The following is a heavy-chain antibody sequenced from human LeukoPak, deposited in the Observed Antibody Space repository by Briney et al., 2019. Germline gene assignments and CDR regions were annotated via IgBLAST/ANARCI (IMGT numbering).Heavy chain of an antibody. CDR3: ARDPYGDSPYWYFDL. CDR1: GCSISSYY. CDR2: IYTSGST. D-gene: IGHD4-17*01. J-gene: IGHJ2*01. V-gene: IGHV4-4*07. Sequence: PSETLSLTCTVSGCSISSYYWSWIRQPAGKGLEWIGRIYTSGSTNYNPSLKSRVTMSVDTSKNQFALKLSSVTAADTAVYYCARDPYGDSPYWYFDLWGRGTLVTVSS.